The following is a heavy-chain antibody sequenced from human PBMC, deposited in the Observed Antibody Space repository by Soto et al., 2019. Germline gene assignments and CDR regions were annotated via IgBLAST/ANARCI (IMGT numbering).Heavy chain of an antibody. V-gene: IGHV3-7*01. D-gene: IGHD2-2*01. J-gene: IGHJ4*02. CDR3: ASATCSSSTCYGVYFDS. CDR2: IKQDGSKK. Sequence: PGGSLRLSCVASGFTFSSYWMSWVRQAPGKGLEWVANIKQDGSKKYYVDSVKGRFTISRDNAKNSLYLEMNSLRAEDTAVYYCASATCSSSTCYGVYFDSWRQRSLVTVSS. CDR1: GFTFSSYW.